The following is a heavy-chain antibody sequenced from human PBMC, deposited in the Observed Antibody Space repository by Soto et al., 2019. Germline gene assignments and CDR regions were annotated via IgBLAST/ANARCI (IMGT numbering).Heavy chain of an antibody. CDR3: ARHRGPAPVY. Sequence: PSETLSLTCTVSGGSISGYYWTWIRQPPGKGLEWVGSLFYGGTTAYNPSLKSRLTMSLDTSKNHFSLKLRSVTAADTAVYYCARHRGPAPVYWGQGTLVTVSS. D-gene: IGHD3-10*01. J-gene: IGHJ4*02. V-gene: IGHV4-39*01. CDR1: GGSISGYY. CDR2: LFYGGTT.